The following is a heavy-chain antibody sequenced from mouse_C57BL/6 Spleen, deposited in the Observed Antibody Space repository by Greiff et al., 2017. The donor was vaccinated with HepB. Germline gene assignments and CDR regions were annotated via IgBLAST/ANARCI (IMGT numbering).Heavy chain of an antibody. V-gene: IGHV1-82*01. Sequence: QVQLQQSGPELVKPGASVKISCKASGYAFSSSWMNWVKQRPGKGLEWIGRIYPGDGDTNYNGKFKGKATLTADKSSSTAYMQLSSLTSEDSAVYFCAFITTAVEDYAMDYWGQGTSVTVSS. D-gene: IGHD1-1*01. J-gene: IGHJ4*01. CDR2: IYPGDGDT. CDR1: GYAFSSSW. CDR3: AFITTAVEDYAMDY.